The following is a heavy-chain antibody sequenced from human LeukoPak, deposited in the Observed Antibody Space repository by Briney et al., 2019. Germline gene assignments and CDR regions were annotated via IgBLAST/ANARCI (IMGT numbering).Heavy chain of an antibody. CDR2: INSSGGST. Sequence: ASVKDSCKATGYTFTSYYMHWVRQAPGQGLEWMGIINSSGGSTSYAQKFQGRVTMTRDMTTSTVYIELSSLRSEDTAVYYCARDSIPFSGMRDAFDIWGQGTMVTVSS. CDR3: ARDSIPFSGMRDAFDI. CDR1: GYTFTSYY. V-gene: IGHV1-46*01. D-gene: IGHD1-26*01. J-gene: IGHJ3*02.